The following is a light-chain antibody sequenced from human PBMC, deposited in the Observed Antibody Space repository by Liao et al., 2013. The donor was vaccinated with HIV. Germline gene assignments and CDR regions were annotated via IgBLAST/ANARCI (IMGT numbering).Light chain of an antibody. CDR2: QDT. V-gene: IGLV3-1*01. CDR1: KLGDKY. Sequence: SYEVTQPPSVSVSPGQTASITCSGHKLGDKYACWYQQKPGQSPVLVIYQDTKRPSGIPERFSGSNSGNTATLTISGTQAMDEADYYCQAWDSSTDYVFGTGTTVTVL. CDR3: QAWDSSTDYV. J-gene: IGLJ1*01.